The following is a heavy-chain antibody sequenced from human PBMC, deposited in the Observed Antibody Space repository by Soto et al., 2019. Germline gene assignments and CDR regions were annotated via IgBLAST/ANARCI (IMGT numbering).Heavy chain of an antibody. D-gene: IGHD3-10*01. CDR2: ISWNSGSI. CDR3: AKDIGLFSGSYYGLDY. V-gene: IGHV3-9*01. CDR1: GFTFDDYA. J-gene: IGHJ4*02. Sequence: GGSLRLSCAASGFTFDDYAMHWVRQAPGKGLEWVSGISWNSGSIGYADSVKGRFTISRDNAKNSLYLQMNSLRAEDTALYYCAKDIGLFSGSYYGLDYWGQGTLVTVS.